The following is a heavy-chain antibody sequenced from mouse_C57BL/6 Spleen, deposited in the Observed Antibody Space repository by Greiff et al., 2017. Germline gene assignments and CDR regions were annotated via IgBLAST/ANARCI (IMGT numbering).Heavy chain of an antibody. V-gene: IGHV5-9*01. CDR3: ARSYYYGSSSFAY. Sequence: EVKLMESGGGLVKPGGSLKLSCAASGFTFSSYTMSWVRQTPEKRLEWVATISGGGGNTYYPDSVKGRFTISRDNAKNTLYLQMSSLRSEDPALYYCARSYYYGSSSFAYWGQGTLVTVA. J-gene: IGHJ3*01. CDR2: ISGGGGNT. D-gene: IGHD1-1*01. CDR1: GFTFSSYT.